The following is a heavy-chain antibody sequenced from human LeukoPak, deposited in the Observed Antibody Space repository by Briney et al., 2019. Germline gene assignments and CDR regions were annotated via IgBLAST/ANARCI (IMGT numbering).Heavy chain of an antibody. V-gene: IGHV3-23*01. Sequence: GGSRSSSCVAPGFFFRDYAMSWVRKAPAGGLDWVSSLRGDGETFYTDSVKGRFTLSRDHSRNTVYLQLNNLRVEDTAVYYCAKASWVSSADAVLWGQGTLVTVS. CDR1: GFFFRDYA. D-gene: IGHD3-16*01. J-gene: IGHJ4*02. CDR2: LRGDGET. CDR3: AKASWVSSADAVL.